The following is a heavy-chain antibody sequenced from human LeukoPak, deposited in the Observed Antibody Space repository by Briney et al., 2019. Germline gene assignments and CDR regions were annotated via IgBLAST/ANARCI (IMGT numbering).Heavy chain of an antibody. CDR2: IYYSGTT. D-gene: IGHD4-23*01. CDR3: ARERLSDNGGNSYFDP. V-gene: IGHV4-59*11. Sequence: SETLSLTCSVSGGSMSGHYWNWIRQSPGKGLEWMGYIYYSGTTNYNPSLKSRVTIAVDTSKNHFSLKLSSVTAADTAVYYCARERLSDNGGNSYFDPWGQGILVTVSS. J-gene: IGHJ4*02. CDR1: GGSMSGHY.